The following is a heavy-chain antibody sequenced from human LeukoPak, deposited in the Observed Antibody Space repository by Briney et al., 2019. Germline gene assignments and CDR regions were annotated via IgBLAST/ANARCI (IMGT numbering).Heavy chain of an antibody. CDR3: AIKGLLQPNGNAFDI. J-gene: IGHJ3*02. CDR1: GFTFSDYW. V-gene: IGHV3-7*03. CDR2: IKHDGGEQ. D-gene: IGHD3-22*01. Sequence: PGGSLRLSCAASGFTFSDYWMSWVRQAPGKGLEWVANIKHDGGEQYYVDSLKGRFTISKDNAKNSLYLQMNSLRAEDTAVYYCAIKGLLQPNGNAFDIWGQGTMVTVSS.